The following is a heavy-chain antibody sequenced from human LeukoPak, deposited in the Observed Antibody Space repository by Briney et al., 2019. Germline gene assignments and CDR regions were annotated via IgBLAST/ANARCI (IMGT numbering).Heavy chain of an antibody. CDR1: GFTSGVYA. Sequence: GGTLRLSCVASGFTSGVYAMSWVRQAPGKGLEWVSAFSGGGDSFYADSVRGRFSVSADKSKNILYLQMNSLRVEDTAVYVCGKEGDRHFDLQYWGQGPPGTV. V-gene: IGHV3-23*01. D-gene: IGHD5-24*01. CDR3: GKEGDRHFDLQY. CDR2: FSGGGDS. J-gene: IGHJ4*02.